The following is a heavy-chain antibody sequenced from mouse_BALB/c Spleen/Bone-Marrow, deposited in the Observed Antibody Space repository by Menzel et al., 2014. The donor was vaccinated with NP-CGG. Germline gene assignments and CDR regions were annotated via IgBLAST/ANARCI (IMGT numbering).Heavy chain of an antibody. J-gene: IGHJ4*01. D-gene: IGHD2-3*01. Sequence: LQQPGSELVRPGASVKLSCKASGYTFTSYWMNWVKQRPGQGLEWIGNIYPGSGSSNYDEKFKSKATLTVDTSSSTAYLQLSSLTSEDSAVYYCTRGWRAMDYWGQGTSVTVSS. CDR3: TRGWRAMDY. V-gene: IGHV1S22*01. CDR2: IYPGSGSS. CDR1: GYTFTSYW.